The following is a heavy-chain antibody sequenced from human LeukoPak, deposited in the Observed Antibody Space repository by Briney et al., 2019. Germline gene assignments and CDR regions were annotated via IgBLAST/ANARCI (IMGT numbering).Heavy chain of an antibody. CDR3: ARVSPPDYYYYYGMDV. CDR2: LNPSGGSS. Sequence: GASVKVSCKASGYTFTSYYMHWVRQAPGQGLEWMGILNPSGGSSSYAQKFQGRATLTRATSTSTVYMELSSLRSEDTAVYYCARVSPPDYYYYYGMDVWGQGTTVTVSS. CDR1: GYTFTSYY. V-gene: IGHV1-46*01. J-gene: IGHJ6*02.